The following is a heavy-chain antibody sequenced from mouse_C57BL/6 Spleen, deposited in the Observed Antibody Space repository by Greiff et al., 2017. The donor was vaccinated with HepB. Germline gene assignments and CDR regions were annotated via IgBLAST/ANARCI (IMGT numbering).Heavy chain of an antibody. D-gene: IGHD2-4*01. J-gene: IGHJ1*03. Sequence: QVQLKESGAELVRPGASVKLSCKASGYTFTDYYINWVKQRPGQGLEWIARIYPGSGNTYYNEKFKGKATMTAEKSSSTAYMQLSSRTSEDSAVYFCARGVNYDYEDWYFDVWGTGTTVTVSS. CDR2: IYPGSGNT. CDR1: GYTFTDYY. CDR3: ARGVNYDYEDWYFDV. V-gene: IGHV1-76*01.